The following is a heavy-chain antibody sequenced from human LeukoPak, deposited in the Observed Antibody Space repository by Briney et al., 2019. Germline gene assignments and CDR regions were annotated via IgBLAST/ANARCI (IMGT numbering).Heavy chain of an antibody. J-gene: IGHJ4*02. D-gene: IGHD3-10*01. CDR2: ISSSGSTI. CDR1: GFTFSDYY. V-gene: IGHV3-11*01. Sequence: GGSLRLSCAASGFTFSDYYMSWIRQAPGKGLEGGSYISSSGSTIYYADSVKGRFTISRDNAKNSLYLQMNSLRAEDTAVYYCARDPHYYGSGSYLGPFDYWGQGTLVTVSS. CDR3: ARDPHYYGSGSYLGPFDY.